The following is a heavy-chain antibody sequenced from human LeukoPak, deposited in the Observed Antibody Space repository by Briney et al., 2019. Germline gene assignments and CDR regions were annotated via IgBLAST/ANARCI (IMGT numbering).Heavy chain of an antibody. CDR1: GYTFTDYY. V-gene: IGHV1-2*02. D-gene: IGHD6-19*01. Sequence: ASVKVSCKASGYTFTDYYMHWVRQAPGQGLEWMGWINPNSGATNYTQKFQGRVTMTRDTSITTAYMELSRLRSDDTAVYYCAREVGSVAGSHFDYWGQGTLVTVSS. CDR3: AREVGSVAGSHFDY. J-gene: IGHJ4*02. CDR2: INPNSGAT.